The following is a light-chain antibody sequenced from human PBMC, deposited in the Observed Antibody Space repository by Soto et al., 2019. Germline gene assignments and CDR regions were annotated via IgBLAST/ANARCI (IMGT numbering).Light chain of an antibody. CDR3: LLFFNGVGV. J-gene: IGLJ2*01. V-gene: IGLV7-46*01. CDR2: DTS. CDR1: TGAVTSGHY. Sequence: QAVVTQESSLTVSPGGTVTLTCGSSTGAVTSGHYPYWFQQEPGQVPRTLIHDTSNKHSWTPARFSGSLLGGKAALTLSGAQPEDEADYYCLLFFNGVGVFGGGTKLTVL.